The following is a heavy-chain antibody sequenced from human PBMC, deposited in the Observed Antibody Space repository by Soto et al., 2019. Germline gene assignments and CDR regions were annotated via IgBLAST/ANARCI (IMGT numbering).Heavy chain of an antibody. J-gene: IGHJ4*02. CDR1: GFTFSSYG. CDR2: IWYDGSNK. V-gene: IGHV3-33*01. D-gene: IGHD2-15*01. Sequence: PGGSLRLSCAASGFTFSSYGMHWVRQAPGKGLEWVAVIWYDGSNKYYADSVKGRFTISRDNSKNTLYLQMNNLRAEDTAVYYCAMGQIGYQPGWTSLDYWGQGTLVTVSS. CDR3: AMGQIGYQPGWTSLDY.